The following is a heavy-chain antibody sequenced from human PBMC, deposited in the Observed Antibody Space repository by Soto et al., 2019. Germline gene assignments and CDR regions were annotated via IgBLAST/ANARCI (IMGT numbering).Heavy chain of an antibody. D-gene: IGHD3-9*01. Sequence: SETLSLTCAVSGYSISSGYYWGWIRQPPGKGLEWIGNIYHSGSTYYNPSLKSRVAISLDTSKSQFSLKLNSVTAADTAVYYCARETYYDILTGYYLFDYWGQGTLVTVSS. V-gene: IGHV4-38-2*02. CDR2: IYHSGST. J-gene: IGHJ4*02. CDR1: GYSISSGYY. CDR3: ARETYYDILTGYYLFDY.